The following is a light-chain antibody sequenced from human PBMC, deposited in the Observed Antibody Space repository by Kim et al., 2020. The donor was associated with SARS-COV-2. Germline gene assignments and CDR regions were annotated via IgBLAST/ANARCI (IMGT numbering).Light chain of an antibody. CDR2: QDS. Sequence: VSPGQTASIPCSGDKLGDKYACWYQQKPGQSPVLVIYQDSKRPSGIPERFSGSNSGNTATLTISGTQAMDEADYYCQAWDSSTPVFGTGTKVTVL. V-gene: IGLV3-1*01. J-gene: IGLJ1*01. CDR3: QAWDSSTPV. CDR1: KLGDKY.